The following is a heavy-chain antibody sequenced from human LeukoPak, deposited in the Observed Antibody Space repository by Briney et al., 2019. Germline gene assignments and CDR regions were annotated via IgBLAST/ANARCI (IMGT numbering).Heavy chain of an antibody. CDR1: GYTFTSNY. CDR2: ISPSGGST. D-gene: IGHD4-17*01. J-gene: IGHJ4*02. CDR3: ARDLVGGDYGGCLGY. V-gene: IGHV1-46*01. Sequence: GASVKISCKAFGYTFTSNYMHWVRQAPGQGPEWMGVISPSGGSTTYAQKFQGRVTMTRDTSISTAYMELSRLRSDDTAVYYCARDLVGGDYGGCLGYWGQGTLVTVSS.